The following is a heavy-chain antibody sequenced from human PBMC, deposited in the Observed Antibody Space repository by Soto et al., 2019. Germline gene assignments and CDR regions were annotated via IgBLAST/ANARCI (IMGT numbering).Heavy chain of an antibody. J-gene: IGHJ1*01. V-gene: IGHV3-23*01. CDR1: GFPFSSYA. Sequence: EVQLLESGGGLVQPGGSLRLSCAASGFPFSSYAMSWVRQAPGKGLEWVSAISGSGGSTYYADSVKGRFTISRDNSKNTLHLRMNSLRAEATVVYYRAEEYDLVVVVASTGYWVEGTLVTVSS. CDR3: AEEYDLVVVVASTGY. D-gene: IGHD2-15*01. CDR2: ISGSGGST.